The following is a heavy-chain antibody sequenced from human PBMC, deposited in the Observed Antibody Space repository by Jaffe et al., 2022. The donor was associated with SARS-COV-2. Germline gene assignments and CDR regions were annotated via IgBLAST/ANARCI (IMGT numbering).Heavy chain of an antibody. CDR3: ARQYSGFPWGLFDY. Sequence: QVQLVESGGGVVQPGRSLSLSCAASGFTFSSWVMYWVRQAPGKGLEWVAVTSHDGGNKKYAGSVKGRFIISRDNSKNTLYLQMNSLRVEDTAVYFCARQYSGFPWGLFDYWGQGTLVTVSS. V-gene: IGHV3-30-3*01. CDR2: TSHDGGNK. CDR1: GFTFSSWV. J-gene: IGHJ4*02. D-gene: IGHD5-12*01.